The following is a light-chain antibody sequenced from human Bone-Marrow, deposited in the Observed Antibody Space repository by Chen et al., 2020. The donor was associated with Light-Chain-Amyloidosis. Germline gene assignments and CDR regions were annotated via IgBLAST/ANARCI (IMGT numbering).Light chain of an antibody. J-gene: IGLJ3*02. CDR3: SSYTSSSTLRV. V-gene: IGLV2-14*01. Sequence: QSALTQPASVSGSPGHSLTLSCAGTSSDVGGYNYVSWYQQHPGKAPKLMIYDVSNRPSGVSNRFSGSKSGNTASLTISGLQAEDEADYYCSSYTSSSTLRVFGGGTKLTVL. CDR1: SSDVGGYNY. CDR2: DVS.